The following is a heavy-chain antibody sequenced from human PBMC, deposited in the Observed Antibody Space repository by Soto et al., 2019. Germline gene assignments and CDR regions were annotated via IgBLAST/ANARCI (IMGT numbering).Heavy chain of an antibody. J-gene: IGHJ4*02. CDR2: VYYNGDT. CDR3: ARGHGHGGSSFDF. D-gene: IGHD2-15*01. Sequence: QVQLQESGPGLVKPSETLSLTCTVSGGSTHSYYWAWIRQPPGKGLEWMGYVYYNGDTNYNPSLKSRVTISVDVSKNQFSLKLTSVTPADTAVYYCARGHGHGGSSFDFWGQGTLVTVSS. CDR1: GGSTHSYY. V-gene: IGHV4-59*01.